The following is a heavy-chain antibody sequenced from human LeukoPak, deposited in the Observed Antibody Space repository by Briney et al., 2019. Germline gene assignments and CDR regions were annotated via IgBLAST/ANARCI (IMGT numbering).Heavy chain of an antibody. V-gene: IGHV3-7*04. D-gene: IGHD3-10*01. Sequence: GGSLRLSCAASGFTISSHWMRWVRQAPGKGLEWVANINQVASEKNYVDSVKGRFTISRDNAKNSLYLQMNSVRAEDTAMYYCVRDGGYYGPDSWGQGALVSVSS. CDR1: GFTISSHW. CDR2: INQVASEK. J-gene: IGHJ4*02. CDR3: VRDGGYYGPDS.